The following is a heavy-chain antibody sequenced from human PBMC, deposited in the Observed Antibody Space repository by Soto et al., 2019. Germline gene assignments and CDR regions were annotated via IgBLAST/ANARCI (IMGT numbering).Heavy chain of an antibody. CDR2: IYTSGST. Sequence: LSLTCTVSGGSISSYYWSWIRQPAGKGLEWIGRIYTSGSTNCNPSLKSRVTMSVDTSKNQFSLKLSSVTAADTAVYYCARVRIAARTGAYGMDVWGQGTTVTVSS. V-gene: IGHV4-4*07. J-gene: IGHJ6*02. D-gene: IGHD6-6*01. CDR1: GGSISSYY. CDR3: ARVRIAARTGAYGMDV.